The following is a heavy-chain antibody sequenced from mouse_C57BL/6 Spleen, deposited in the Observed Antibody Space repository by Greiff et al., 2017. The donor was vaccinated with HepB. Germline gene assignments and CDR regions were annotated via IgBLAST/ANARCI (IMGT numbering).Heavy chain of an antibody. D-gene: IGHD1-1*01. CDR2: IDPENGDT. Sequence: VQLKQSGAELVRPGASVKLSCTASGFNIKDDYMHWVKQRPEQGLEWIGWIDPENGDTEFASKFQGKATITADTSSNTAYLQLSSLTSEDTAVYYCTTRLTTVEGFAYWGQRTLVTVSA. CDR3: TTRLTTVEGFAY. CDR1: GFNIKDDY. J-gene: IGHJ3*01. V-gene: IGHV14-4*01.